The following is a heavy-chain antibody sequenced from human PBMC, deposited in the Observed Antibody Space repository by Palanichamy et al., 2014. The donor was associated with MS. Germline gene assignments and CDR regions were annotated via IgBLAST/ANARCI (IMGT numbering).Heavy chain of an antibody. CDR2: IYYSGST. J-gene: IGHJ3*02. CDR1: GGSISSYY. D-gene: IGHD5-24*01. CDR3: ARAGGYKVLGAFDI. Sequence: QVQLQESGPGLVKPSETLSLTCTVSGGSISSYYWSWIRQPPGKGLEWIGYIYYSGSTNYNPSLKSRVTISVDTSKNQFSLRLSSVTAADTAVYYCARAGGYKVLGAFDIWGQGTMVTVSS. V-gene: IGHV4-59*01.